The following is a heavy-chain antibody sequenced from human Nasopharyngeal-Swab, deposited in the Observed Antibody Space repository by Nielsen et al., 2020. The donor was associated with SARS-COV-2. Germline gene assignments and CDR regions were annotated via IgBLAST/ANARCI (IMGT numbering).Heavy chain of an antibody. Sequence: SQTRSLTGAVYGGSFSDYYWSWIRQPPGKGLEWIGEINHSGSTNYSPSLKSRVTISAHTSKSQVSLKLSSVTAAETAVYYCARRPYSHSAGYHYHMDVWGTGTTVTVSS. V-gene: IGHV4-34*01. J-gene: IGHJ6*03. D-gene: IGHD4-11*01. CDR1: GGSFSDYY. CDR2: INHSGST. CDR3: ARRPYSHSAGYHYHMDV.